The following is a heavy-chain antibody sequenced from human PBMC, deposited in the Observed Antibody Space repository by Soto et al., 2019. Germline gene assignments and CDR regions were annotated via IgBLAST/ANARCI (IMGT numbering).Heavy chain of an antibody. D-gene: IGHD6-19*01. CDR3: AHRSEANSSGWYRVDY. CDR2: IYWDDDK. V-gene: IGHV2-5*08. CDR1: GGSISSYYW. Sequence: TLSLTCTVSGGSISSYYWSWIRQPPGKALEWLALIYWDDDKRYSPSLKSRLTITKDTSKNQVVLTMTNMDPVDTATYYCAHRSEANSSGWYRVDYWGQGTLVTVSS. J-gene: IGHJ4*02.